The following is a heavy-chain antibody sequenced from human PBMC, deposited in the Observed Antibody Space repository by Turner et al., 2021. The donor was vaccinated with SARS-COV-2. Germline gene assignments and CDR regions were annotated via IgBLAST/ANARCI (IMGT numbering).Heavy chain of an antibody. CDR1: GGSITSSTYY. Sequence: QLQLQESGPGLVKPSETLSLTCTVSGGSITSSTYYLGWIRQPPGKGLDWIGSIFSRGSTYYNPSLKSRVTISVDTSKNQLSLKLTSVTAADTAVYYCARSYHTYYFDYWGQGTLGTVSS. CDR2: IFSRGST. D-gene: IGHD2-2*01. J-gene: IGHJ4*02. CDR3: ARSYHTYYFDY. V-gene: IGHV4-39*01.